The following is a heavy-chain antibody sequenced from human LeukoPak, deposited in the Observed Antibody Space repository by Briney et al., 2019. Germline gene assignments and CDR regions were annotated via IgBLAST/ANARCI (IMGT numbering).Heavy chain of an antibody. CDR1: GFSFSGYA. J-gene: IGHJ6*02. CDR3: AKEVVLGETNYFYYGMDV. Sequence: GGSLRLSCAAPGFSFSGYAMSWVRQAPGQGLEWVSAISGSAARAHYAESVRGRFTISRDNSQNTLHLQMNSLRAEDTAVYYCAKEVVLGETNYFYYGMDVWGQGTTVTVSS. V-gene: IGHV3-23*01. D-gene: IGHD1-26*01. CDR2: ISGSAARA.